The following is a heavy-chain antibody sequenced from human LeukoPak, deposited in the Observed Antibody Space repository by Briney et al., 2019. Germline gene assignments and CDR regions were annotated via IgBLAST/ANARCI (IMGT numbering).Heavy chain of an antibody. Sequence: ASVKVSCKASGYTFTGYYIYWVRQAPGQGLEWMGWINPNSGGTNYAQKFQGRVTMTRDTSISTAYMELSRLTSDDTAVYYCARGQDGYNYGDWFDPWGQGTLVTVSS. D-gene: IGHD5-24*01. CDR2: INPNSGGT. CDR1: GYTFTGYY. V-gene: IGHV1-2*02. CDR3: ARGQDGYNYGDWFDP. J-gene: IGHJ5*02.